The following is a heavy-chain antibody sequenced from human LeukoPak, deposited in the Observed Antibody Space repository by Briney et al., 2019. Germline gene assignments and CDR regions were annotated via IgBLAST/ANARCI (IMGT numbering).Heavy chain of an antibody. V-gene: IGHV3-23*01. J-gene: IGHJ3*02. D-gene: IGHD1-26*01. CDR2: FSSSDGST. CDR1: GGTFSSHA. CDR3: ATPQNSIVGTTTPTRLATLDI. Sequence: GGSLRLSCAAPGGTFSSHAITWVRQAPGKGLEWVSTFSSSDGSTYHADSVKGRLTISRDNPNNTLYLQMNNLRAEDTAVYYWATPQNSIVGTTTPTRLATLDIWGQGTMVTVSS.